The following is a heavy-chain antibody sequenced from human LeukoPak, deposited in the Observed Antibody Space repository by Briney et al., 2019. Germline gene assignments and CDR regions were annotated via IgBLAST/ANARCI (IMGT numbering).Heavy chain of an antibody. J-gene: IGHJ4*02. Sequence: PGGSLRLSCAASGFTFSSYDMTWVRQAPGKGLEWVSGISGSGGSTYYADSAKGRFTISRDNSKNTLYLQMNSLRAEDTAVYYCAKDRWYFDYWGQGTLVTVSS. CDR3: AKDRWYFDY. V-gene: IGHV3-23*01. CDR2: ISGSGGST. CDR1: GFTFSSYD. D-gene: IGHD4-23*01.